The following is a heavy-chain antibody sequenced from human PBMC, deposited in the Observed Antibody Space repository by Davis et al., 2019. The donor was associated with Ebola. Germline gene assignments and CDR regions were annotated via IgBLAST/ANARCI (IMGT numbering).Heavy chain of an antibody. Sequence: PSETLSLTCAVSGGSISSSNWWSWVRQPPGKGLEWIGEIYHSGSTNYNPSLKSRVTISVDKSKNQFSLKLSSVTAADTAVYYCARLTTEYYYYYGMDVWGQGTTVTVSS. CDR2: IYHSGST. V-gene: IGHV4-4*02. J-gene: IGHJ6*02. CDR1: GGSISSSNW. CDR3: ARLTTEYYYYYGMDV. D-gene: IGHD4-17*01.